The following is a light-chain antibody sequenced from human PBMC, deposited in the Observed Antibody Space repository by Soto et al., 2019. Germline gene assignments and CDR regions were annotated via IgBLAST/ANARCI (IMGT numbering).Light chain of an antibody. CDR2: GAL. V-gene: IGKV3-15*01. CDR3: QQYSSWVVT. Sequence: EVVMTQSPATLSVAPGERATLSCRASQSMGDYLAWYQHKPGQAPRLLIYGALTRATGIPARFAGSGSETDFTLTISSLQSEDFAIYYCQQYSSWVVTFGQGTRL. CDR1: QSMGDY. J-gene: IGKJ5*01.